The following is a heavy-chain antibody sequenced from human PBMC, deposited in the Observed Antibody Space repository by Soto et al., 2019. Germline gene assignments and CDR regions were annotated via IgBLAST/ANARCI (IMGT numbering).Heavy chain of an antibody. D-gene: IGHD4-17*01. J-gene: IGHJ4*02. CDR3: ARPEVTTPWYVDY. CDR1: GFTFNIYW. Sequence: EVQLLESGGGLVQPGGSLRLSCAASGFTFNIYWMSWVRQAPGKGLEWVANINQDGSEKYYVDSVKGRFTISRDNAKNSLDLQMDILIAEDTAVYYCARPEVTTPWYVDYWGQGTLVTVSS. V-gene: IGHV3-7*01. CDR2: INQDGSEK.